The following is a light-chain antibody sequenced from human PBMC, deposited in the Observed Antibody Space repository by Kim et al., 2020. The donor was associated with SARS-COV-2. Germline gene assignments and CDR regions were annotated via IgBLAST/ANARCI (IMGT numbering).Light chain of an antibody. J-gene: IGLJ3*02. V-gene: IGLV1-40*01. CDR2: GNN. CDR1: SSNIGAGFD. Sequence: RVTLSCTGSSSNIGAGFDVHWYQQLPGTAPKLLIYGNNNRPSGVPDRFSGSKSGTSASLAITGLQAEDEADYYCLSYDSSLSGWVFGGGTQLTVL. CDR3: LSYDSSLSGWV.